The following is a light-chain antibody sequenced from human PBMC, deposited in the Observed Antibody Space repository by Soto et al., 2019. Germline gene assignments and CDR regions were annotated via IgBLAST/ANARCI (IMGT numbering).Light chain of an antibody. J-gene: IGKJ4*01. CDR3: QQLNSYPPT. CDR1: QSISSW. CDR2: DAS. V-gene: IGKV1-5*01. Sequence: DIQMTQSPSTLSASVGDRVTITCRASQSISSWLAWYQQKPGKAPNLLIYDASSLESGVPSRFSGSGSGTDFTLTISSLQPEDFATYYCQQLNSYPPTFGGGTKVDIK.